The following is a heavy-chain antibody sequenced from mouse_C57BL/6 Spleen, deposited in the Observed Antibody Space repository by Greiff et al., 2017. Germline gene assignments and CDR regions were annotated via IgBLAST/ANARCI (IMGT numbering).Heavy chain of an antibody. CDR3: ARENWDGYYFDY. CDR1: GYPFPDSN. V-gene: IGHV1-18*01. CDR2: INPNNGGT. D-gene: IGHD4-1*01. Sequence: EVQLQQSGPELVKPGASVKFPCKASGYPFPDSNMDWLKQSHGKSLGWIGVINPNNGGTIYNQKFKGKATLTVDKSSSPAYMELRSLTSEDTAVYYCARENWDGYYFDYWGQGTTLTVSS. J-gene: IGHJ2*01.